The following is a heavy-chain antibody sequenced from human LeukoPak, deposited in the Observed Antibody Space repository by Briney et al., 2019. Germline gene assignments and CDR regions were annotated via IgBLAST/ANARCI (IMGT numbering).Heavy chain of an antibody. CDR2: ISYDGSNK. V-gene: IGHV3-30*01. D-gene: IGHD3-3*01. J-gene: IGHJ4*02. CDR3: ARVQPDYDFWSGIFDY. CDR1: GFTFSSYA. Sequence: GRSLRLSCAASGFTFSSYAMHWVRQAPGKGLEWVAVISYDGSNKYYADSVKGRFTISRDNSKNTLYLQMNSLGAEDTAVYYCARVQPDYDFWSGIFDYWGQGTLVTVSS.